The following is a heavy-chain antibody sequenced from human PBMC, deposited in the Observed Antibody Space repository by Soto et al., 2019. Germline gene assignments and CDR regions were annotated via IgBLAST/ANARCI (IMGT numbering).Heavy chain of an antibody. CDR1: GGSISSGDYY. V-gene: IGHV4-30-4*01. CDR3: ARVGYDFWSGYYASYWYFDL. CDR2: IYYSGST. J-gene: IGHJ2*01. Sequence: QVQLQESGPGLVKPSQTLSLTCTVSGGSISSGDYYWSWIRQPPGKGLEWIGYIYYSGSTYYNPSLKSRVTISVDTSKNQCSLKLSSVTAADTAVYYCARVGYDFWSGYYASYWYFDLWGRGTLVTVSS. D-gene: IGHD3-3*01.